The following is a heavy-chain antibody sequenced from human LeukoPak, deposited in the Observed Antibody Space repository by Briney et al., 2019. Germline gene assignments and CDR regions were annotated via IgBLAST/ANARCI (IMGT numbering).Heavy chain of an antibody. D-gene: IGHD1-1*01. CDR3: ARELAGTAFDY. CDR1: GGSSSGYY. V-gene: IGHV4-34*01. Sequence: PSETLSLTCAVYGGSSSGYYWSWIRQPPGKGLEWIGEINHSGSTNYNPSLKSRVTISVDTSKNQFSLKLSSVTAADTAVYYCARELAGTAFDYWGQGTLVTVSS. J-gene: IGHJ4*02. CDR2: INHSGST.